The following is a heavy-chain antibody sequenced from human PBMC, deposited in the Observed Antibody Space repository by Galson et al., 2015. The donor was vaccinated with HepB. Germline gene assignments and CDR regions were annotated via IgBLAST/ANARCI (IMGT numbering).Heavy chain of an antibody. CDR1: GYDFNKYG. V-gene: IGHV1-18*01. CDR2: VSGYDGSA. CDR3: ARDSRLELRLNNYFSYGMDV. Sequence: SVKVSCKASGYDFNKYGISWVRQAPGQGLEWMGWVSGYDGSANYAPKFQGRVTMTADASTGTAYLELRNLRSDDTAVYFCARDSRLELRLNNYFSYGMDVWGQESAVTVSS. D-gene: IGHD1-7*01. J-gene: IGHJ6*02.